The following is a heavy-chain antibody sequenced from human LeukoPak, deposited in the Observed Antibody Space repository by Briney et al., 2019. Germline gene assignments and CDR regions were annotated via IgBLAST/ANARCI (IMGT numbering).Heavy chain of an antibody. D-gene: IGHD5-18*01. V-gene: IGHV1-46*01. J-gene: IGHJ4*02. Sequence: IINPSGGSTSYAQKFQGRVTMTRDTSTSTVYMELSSLRSEDTAVYYCASSGYSYGHFDYWGQGTLVTVSS. CDR3: ASSGYSYGHFDY. CDR2: INPSGGST.